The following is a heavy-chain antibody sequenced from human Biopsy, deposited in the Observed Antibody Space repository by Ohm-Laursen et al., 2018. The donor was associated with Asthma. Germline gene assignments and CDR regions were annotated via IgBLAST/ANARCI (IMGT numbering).Heavy chain of an antibody. Sequence: GSLRLSCAASGFTFSSYGMHWVRQAPGKGLEWVASVSSSGGSRDYTDSVKGRFTISRDNSNTVYLQMNWLRAEDTAIYYCARISMCTRTACGPYYIYKMDVWGQGTTVTVSS. J-gene: IGHJ6*02. D-gene: IGHD5/OR15-5a*01. CDR3: ARISMCTRTACGPYYIYKMDV. CDR1: GFTFSSYG. CDR2: VSSSGGSR. V-gene: IGHV3-23*01.